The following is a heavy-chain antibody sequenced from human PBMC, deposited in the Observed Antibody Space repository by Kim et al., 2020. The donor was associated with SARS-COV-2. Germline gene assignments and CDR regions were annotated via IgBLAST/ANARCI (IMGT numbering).Heavy chain of an antibody. CDR2: ISGSGGST. V-gene: IGHV3-23*01. CDR3: AKPSQERWYFDL. CDR1: GFTFSSYA. J-gene: IGHJ2*01. Sequence: GGSLRLSCAASGFTFSSYAMSWVRQAPGKGLEWVSAISGSGGSTYYADSVKGRFTISRYNSKNTLYLQMNSLRAEDTAVYYCAKPSQERWYFDLWGRGTLVTVSS.